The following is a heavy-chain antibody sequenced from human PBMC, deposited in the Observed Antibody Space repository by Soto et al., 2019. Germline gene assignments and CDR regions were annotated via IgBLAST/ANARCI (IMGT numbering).Heavy chain of an antibody. Sequence: QVQLVESGGGVVQPGRSLRFSCAASGFTFSSYGMHWVRQAPGKGLEWVAVISYDGSNKYYADSVKGRFTISRDNYKNKLYLQMNSLRAEDTAVYYCAKETGQLALDYWGQGTLVTVSS. V-gene: IGHV3-30*18. D-gene: IGHD6-6*01. CDR2: ISYDGSNK. J-gene: IGHJ4*02. CDR3: AKETGQLALDY. CDR1: GFTFSSYG.